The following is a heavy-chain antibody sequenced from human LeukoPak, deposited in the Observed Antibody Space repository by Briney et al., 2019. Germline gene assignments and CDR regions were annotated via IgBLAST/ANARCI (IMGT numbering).Heavy chain of an antibody. J-gene: IGHJ4*02. CDR1: GYTFTSYY. D-gene: IGHD2-15*01. Sequence: ASVKVSCKASGYTFTSYYMHWVRQAPGQWLEWMGVINPRDGSTTYAQNSQGRVTMIRDTSMSTVYMEVSSLGAEDSAVYCCAKGDIGYWGQGTRVTVSA. V-gene: IGHV1-46*01. CDR2: INPRDGST. CDR3: AKGDIGY.